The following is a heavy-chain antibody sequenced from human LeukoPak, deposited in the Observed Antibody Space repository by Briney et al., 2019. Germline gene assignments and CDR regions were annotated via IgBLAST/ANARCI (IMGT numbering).Heavy chain of an antibody. CDR2: IYYSGST. D-gene: IGHD3-10*01. CDR3: ARGIGSGLTFDY. Sequence: SETLSLTCTVSGDSIGTYYWSWIRQPPGKGLEWIGYIYYSGSTNYNPSLKSRVTISVDASKNQFFLKLNSVTAADTAVYYCARGIGSGLTFDYWGQGTLVTVSS. J-gene: IGHJ4*02. CDR1: GDSIGTYY. V-gene: IGHV4-59*08.